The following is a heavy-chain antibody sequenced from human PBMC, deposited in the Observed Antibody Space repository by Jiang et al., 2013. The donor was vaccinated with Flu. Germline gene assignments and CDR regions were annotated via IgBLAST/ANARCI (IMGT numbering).Heavy chain of an antibody. CDR1: GGTFSSYA. CDR3: ARSSPPVAIGYFES. Sequence: GAEVKKPGSSVKVSCKASGGTFSSYAISWVRQAPGQGLEWMGRIIPVLDIAKYTEKLQGRLTITADRSSTTVYMELSSLTSEDTAVYYCARSSPPVAIGYFESWAREAWSPSPQ. V-gene: IGHV1-69*04. D-gene: IGHD2-2*01. CDR2: IIPVLDIA. J-gene: IGHJ4*02.